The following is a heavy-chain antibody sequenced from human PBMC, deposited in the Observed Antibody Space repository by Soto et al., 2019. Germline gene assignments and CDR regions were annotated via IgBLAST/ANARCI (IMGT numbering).Heavy chain of an antibody. CDR3: ARPQGISGDFPMDY. V-gene: IGHV3-33*01. CDR2: IWYDGSNK. D-gene: IGHD1-26*01. Sequence: QVQLVESGGGVVQPGRSLRLSCAASGFTFSSYLIHWVRPGPGKGLEWVAVIWYDGSNKYYADSVKGRFTISRDNSQNTLDRQMNSLRTEDTAVYHCARPQGISGDFPMDYWGQGTLVTVSS. CDR1: GFTFSSYL. J-gene: IGHJ4*02.